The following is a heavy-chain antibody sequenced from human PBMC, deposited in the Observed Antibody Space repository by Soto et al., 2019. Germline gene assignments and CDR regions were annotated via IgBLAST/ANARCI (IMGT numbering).Heavy chain of an antibody. D-gene: IGHD2-15*01. Sequence: QVQLQQWGAGLLKPSETLSLTCAVYGGSFSGYYWSWIRQPPGKGLEWIGEINHSGSTNYNPSLKSRVTISVDTSKNQFSLKLSSVTAADTAVYYCAGRYGSGGSCYGGWFDPWGQGTLVTVSS. CDR3: AGRYGSGGSCYGGWFDP. CDR1: GGSFSGYY. CDR2: INHSGST. J-gene: IGHJ5*02. V-gene: IGHV4-34*01.